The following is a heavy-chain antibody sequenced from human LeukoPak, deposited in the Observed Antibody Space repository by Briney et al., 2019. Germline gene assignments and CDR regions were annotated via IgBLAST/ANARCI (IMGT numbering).Heavy chain of an antibody. CDR2: IYHSGRT. CDR3: ARGLNDSWTGENY. V-gene: IGHV4-38-2*02. D-gene: IGHD3-3*01. J-gene: IGHJ4*02. CDR1: GYSISSGYY. Sequence: SETLSLTCTVSGYSISSGYYWGWIRQPPGKGLEWIGSIYHSGRTFYNPSLKSRVTISVDTSKNQFSLKLTSVTAADTAVYYCARGLNDSWTGENYWGQGTLVTVSS.